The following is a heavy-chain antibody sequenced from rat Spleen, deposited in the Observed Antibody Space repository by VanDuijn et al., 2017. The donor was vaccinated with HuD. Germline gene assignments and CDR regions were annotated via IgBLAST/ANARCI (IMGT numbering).Heavy chain of an antibody. CDR2: ISYDGGST. Sequence: EVQLVESGGGLVQPGRSMKLSCAASGFTFSDYYMAWVRQAPTTGLEWVAAISYDGGSTYYRDSVKGRFTNSRDNAKSSLYLQMDSLRSEETATYYCTTTPSAYWGQGTLVTVSS. CDR3: TTTPSAY. CDR1: GFTFSDYY. J-gene: IGHJ3*01. V-gene: IGHV5-20*01.